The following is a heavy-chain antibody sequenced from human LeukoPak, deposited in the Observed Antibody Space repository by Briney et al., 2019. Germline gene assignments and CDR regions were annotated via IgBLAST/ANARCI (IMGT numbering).Heavy chain of an antibody. V-gene: IGHV4-61*01. Sequence: SETLSLTCTVSGGSVSSGSYYWSWIRQPPGKGLEWIGYIYYSGSTNYNPSLKSRVTISVDTSKNQFSLKLSSVTAADTAVYYCARPLAAAGWFDPWGQGTLVTVSS. D-gene: IGHD6-13*01. CDR1: GGSVSSGSYY. J-gene: IGHJ5*02. CDR3: ARPLAAAGWFDP. CDR2: IYYSGST.